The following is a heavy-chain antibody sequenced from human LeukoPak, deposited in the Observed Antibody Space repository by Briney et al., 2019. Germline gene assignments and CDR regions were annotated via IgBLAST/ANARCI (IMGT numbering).Heavy chain of an antibody. V-gene: IGHV5-51*01. CDR1: GYSFTSYW. J-gene: IGHJ3*02. D-gene: IGHD1-1*01. Sequence: GESLKISCKGSGYSFTSYWIGWVRQMPGKGLEWMGIIYPGDSYTRYSPSFEGQVTISADKSISTAYLQWSSLKASDTAMYYCASRKRRYNWNGVRVAAFDIWGQGTMVTVSS. CDR3: ASRKRRYNWNGVRVAAFDI. CDR2: IYPGDSYT.